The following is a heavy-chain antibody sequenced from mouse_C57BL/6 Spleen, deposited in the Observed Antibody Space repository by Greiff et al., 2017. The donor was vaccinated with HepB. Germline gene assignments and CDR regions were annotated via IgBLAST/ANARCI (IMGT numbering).Heavy chain of an antibody. V-gene: IGHV1-47*01. D-gene: IGHD2-4*01. Sequence: QVHVKQSGAELVKPGASVKMSCKASGYTFTTYPIEWMKQNHGKSLEWIGNFHPYNDDTKYNEKFKGKATLTVEKSSSTVYLELSRLTSDDSAVYYCARGDYDYEAGFAYWGQGTLVTVSA. CDR2: FHPYNDDT. CDR1: GYTFTTYP. J-gene: IGHJ3*01. CDR3: ARGDYDYEAGFAY.